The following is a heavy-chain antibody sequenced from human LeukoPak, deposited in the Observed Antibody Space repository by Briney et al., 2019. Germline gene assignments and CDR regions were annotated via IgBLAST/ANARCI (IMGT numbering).Heavy chain of an antibody. CDR3: ARDHYRVNYFLYESGWFDP. D-gene: IGHD2/OR15-2a*01. CDR1: GGTFSSYA. J-gene: IGHJ5*02. V-gene: IGHV1-69*05. Sequence: SVKVSCKASGGTFSSYAISWVRQAPGQGLEWMGGIIPIFGTANYAQKFQGRVTITTDESTSTAYMELSSLRSEDTAVYYCARDHYRVNYFLYESGWFDPWGQGTLVTVPS. CDR2: IIPIFGTA.